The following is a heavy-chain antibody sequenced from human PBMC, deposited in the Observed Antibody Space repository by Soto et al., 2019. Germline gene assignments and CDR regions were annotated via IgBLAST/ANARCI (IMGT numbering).Heavy chain of an antibody. J-gene: IGHJ6*02. Sequence: GESLKISCKGSGYSFTSYWISWVRQMPGKGLEWMGRIDPSDSYTNYSPSFQGHVTISADKSISTAYLQWSSLKASDTAMYYCARQRYCSSTSCRKLNYYYYGMDVWGQGTTVTVSS. CDR2: IDPSDSYT. CDR3: ARQRYCSSTSCRKLNYYYYGMDV. V-gene: IGHV5-10-1*01. CDR1: GYSFTSYW. D-gene: IGHD2-2*01.